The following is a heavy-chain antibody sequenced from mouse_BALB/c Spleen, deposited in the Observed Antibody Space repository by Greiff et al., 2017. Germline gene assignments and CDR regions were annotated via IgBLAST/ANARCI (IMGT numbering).Heavy chain of an antibody. J-gene: IGHJ3*01. CDR1: GFTFSSFG. CDR2: ISSGSSTI. D-gene: IGHD1-1*01. CDR3: ASYYYGSSRSWFDY. V-gene: IGHV5-17*02. Sequence: EVMLVESGGGLVQPGGSRKLSCAASGFTFSSFGMHWVRQAPEKGLEWVAYISSGSSTIYYADTVKGRFTISRDNPKNTLFLQMTSLRSEDTAMYYCASYYYGSSRSWFDYWGQGTLVTVSA.